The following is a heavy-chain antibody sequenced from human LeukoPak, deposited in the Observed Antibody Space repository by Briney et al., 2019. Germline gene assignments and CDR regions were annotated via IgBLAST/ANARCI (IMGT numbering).Heavy chain of an antibody. V-gene: IGHV3-30*03. J-gene: IGHJ4*02. CDR1: GFTFSSYG. CDR2: ISYDGSNK. D-gene: IGHD3-22*01. CDR3: ARGDYYYDSSGYYLDY. Sequence: GGSLRLSCAASGFTFSSYGMHWVRRAPGKGLEWVAVISYDGSNKYYADSVKGRFTISRDNSKNTLYLQMNSLRAEDTAVYYCARGDYYYDSSGYYLDYWGQGTLVTVSS.